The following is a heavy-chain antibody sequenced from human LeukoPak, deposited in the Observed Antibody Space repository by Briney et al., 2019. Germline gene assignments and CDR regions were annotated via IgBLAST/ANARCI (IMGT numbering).Heavy chain of an antibody. CDR1: GYTITNNY. CDR3: ATDHSMANTAWWFDP. CDR2: INPSGTGT. J-gene: IGHJ5*02. Sequence: RASVKVSCKASGYTITNNYMHWVRQAPGQGLEWMGVINPSGTGTSYAQKFQGRITMSRDTSTSTVYMELSSLRSEDTAFYYCATDHSMANTAWWFDPWGQGTPVTVSS. V-gene: IGHV1-46*01. D-gene: IGHD5-24*01.